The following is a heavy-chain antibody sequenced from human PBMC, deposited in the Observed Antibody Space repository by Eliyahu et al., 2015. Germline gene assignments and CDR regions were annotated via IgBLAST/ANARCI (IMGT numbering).Heavy chain of an antibody. V-gene: IGHV3-23*01. CDR2: IRDSGTNS. CDR3: AKEYSVGTYWYFDL. J-gene: IGHJ2*01. D-gene: IGHD1-1*01. Sequence: EVQLLETGGGLVQPGGSLXLSCVASGFPFXSYAMXWVHQAPGKGLEWVSTIRDSGTNSYYADSVRGRFTISRDNSKNTLYLQMNSLRAEDTAVYYCAKEYSVGTYWYFDLWGRGSLVSVSS. CDR1: GFPFXSYA.